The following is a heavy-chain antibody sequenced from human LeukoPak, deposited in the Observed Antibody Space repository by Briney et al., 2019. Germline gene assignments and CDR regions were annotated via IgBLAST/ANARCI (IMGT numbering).Heavy chain of an antibody. D-gene: IGHD3-22*01. J-gene: IGHJ3*02. Sequence: PSETLSLTCTVSGGSISSNIYYWGWIRQPPGKGLEWVGSVYYSGSTFYNPSLKSRVTISVDTSKNQFSLKLSSVTAADTAVYYCAREKFCTHNYYDSSGYYEPDAFDIWGQGTMVTVSS. CDR3: AREKFCTHNYYDSSGYYEPDAFDI. CDR2: VYYSGST. V-gene: IGHV4-39*07. CDR1: GGSISSNIYY.